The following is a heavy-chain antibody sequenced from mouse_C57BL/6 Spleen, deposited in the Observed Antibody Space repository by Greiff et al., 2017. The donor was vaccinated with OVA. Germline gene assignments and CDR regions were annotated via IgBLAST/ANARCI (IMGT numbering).Heavy chain of an antibody. CDR1: GYTFTSYE. D-gene: IGHD1-1*01. Sequence: QVHVKQSGPELVKPGASVKLSCKASGYTFTSYEINGGKQRPGQGLEGIGWIYPRDGSTKYNEKFKGKATLTVDTSSSTAYMELHSLTSEDSAVYFCAREGSSYAMDYWGQGTSVTVSS. CDR2: IYPRDGST. CDR3: AREGSSYAMDY. J-gene: IGHJ4*01. V-gene: IGHV1-85*01.